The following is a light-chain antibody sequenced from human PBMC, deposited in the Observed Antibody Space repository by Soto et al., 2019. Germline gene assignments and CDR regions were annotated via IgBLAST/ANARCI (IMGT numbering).Light chain of an antibody. CDR2: GAS. CDR3: QQFSSYPLT. V-gene: IGKV3-20*01. J-gene: IGKJ4*01. CDR1: QSVSSSY. Sequence: EIVLTQSPGTLSLSPGERATLSCRASQSVSSSYLAWYQQKPGQAPRLLIYGASTRATGIPARFSGSGSGTEFALTISSLQSEDFAVYYCQQFSSYPLTFGGGTKVDNK.